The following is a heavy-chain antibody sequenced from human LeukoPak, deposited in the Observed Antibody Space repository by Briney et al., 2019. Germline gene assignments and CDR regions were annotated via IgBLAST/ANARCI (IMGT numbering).Heavy chain of an antibody. V-gene: IGHV3-23*01. CDR3: AKMGLFWGPFDY. CDR1: GFTFSSYG. J-gene: IGHJ4*02. D-gene: IGHD3-16*01. Sequence: QPGGSLRLSCAASGFTFSSYGMHWVRQAPAKGLEWVSAISGSGGSTYYADSVKGRFTISRDNSKNTLYLQMNSLRAEDTAVYYCAKMGLFWGPFDYWGQGTLVTVSS. CDR2: ISGSGGST.